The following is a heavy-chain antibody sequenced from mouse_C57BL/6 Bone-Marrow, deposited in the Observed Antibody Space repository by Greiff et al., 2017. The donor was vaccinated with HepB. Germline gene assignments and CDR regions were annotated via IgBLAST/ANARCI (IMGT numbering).Heavy chain of an antibody. J-gene: IGHJ2*01. D-gene: IGHD1-1*01. CDR2: IYPGDGDT. V-gene: IGHV1-80*01. CDR1: GYAFSSYW. Sequence: VQLQQSGAELVKPGASVKISCKASGYAFSSYWMNWVKQRPGKGLEWIGQIYPGDGDTNYNGKFKGKATLTADKSSSTAYMQLSSLTSEDSAVYFCARAPSYYGSFDYWGQGTTLTGSS. CDR3: ARAPSYYGSFDY.